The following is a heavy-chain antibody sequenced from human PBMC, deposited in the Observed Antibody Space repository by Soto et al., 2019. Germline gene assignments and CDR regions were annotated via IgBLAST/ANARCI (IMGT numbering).Heavy chain of an antibody. CDR3: ARGQVMIVVVSRRSWFDP. CDR2: INHSGST. Sequence: SETLSLTCAVYGGSFSGYYWSWIRQPPGKGLEWIGEINHSGSTNYNPSLKSRVTISVDTSKNQFSLKLSSVTAADTAVYYCARGQVMIVVVSRRSWFDPWGQGTLVTVSS. V-gene: IGHV4-34*01. CDR1: GGSFSGYY. J-gene: IGHJ5*02. D-gene: IGHD3-22*01.